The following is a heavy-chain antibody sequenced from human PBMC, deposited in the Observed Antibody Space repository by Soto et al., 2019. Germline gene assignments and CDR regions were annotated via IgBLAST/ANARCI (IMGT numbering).Heavy chain of an antibody. J-gene: IGHJ6*02. Sequence: XESLKISCKGSGYSFTSYWISWVRQMPGKGLEWMGRIDPSDSYTNYSPSFQGHVTISADKSISTAYLQWSSLKASDTAMYYCARAYYYGSGSYSSQRYYGMDVWGQGTTVTVSS. V-gene: IGHV5-10-1*01. CDR1: GYSFTSYW. D-gene: IGHD3-10*01. CDR2: IDPSDSYT. CDR3: ARAYYYGSGSYSSQRYYGMDV.